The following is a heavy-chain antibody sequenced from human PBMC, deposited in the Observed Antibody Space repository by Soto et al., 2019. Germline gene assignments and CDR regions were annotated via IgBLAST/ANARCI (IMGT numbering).Heavy chain of an antibody. Sequence: QVQLVESGGGVVQPGESLRLTCEASGFSFKTYGMYWVRQAPGKGLEWVAVIWYDGSSQSYGDSVKGRFTISRDDTKNSLSLLMNSLRAEDTAVYFCARDKFPRTSPGYVLDYWGLGTLVSVSS. D-gene: IGHD3-9*01. J-gene: IGHJ4*02. CDR1: GFSFKTYG. CDR3: ARDKFPRTSPGYVLDY. CDR2: IWYDGSSQ. V-gene: IGHV3-33*01.